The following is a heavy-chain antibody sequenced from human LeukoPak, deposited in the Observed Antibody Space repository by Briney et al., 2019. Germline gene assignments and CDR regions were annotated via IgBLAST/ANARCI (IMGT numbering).Heavy chain of an antibody. V-gene: IGHV4-61*02. CDR1: GGPISSGSYY. J-gene: IGHJ5*02. D-gene: IGHD5-12*01. CDR3: ATIVATTRSWFDP. Sequence: SETLSLTCTVSGGPISSGSYYWSWIRQPAGKGLEWIGRIYTSGSTNYNPSLKSRVTISVDTSKNQFSLKLSSVTAADTAVYYCATIVATTRSWFDPWGQGTLVTVSS. CDR2: IYTSGST.